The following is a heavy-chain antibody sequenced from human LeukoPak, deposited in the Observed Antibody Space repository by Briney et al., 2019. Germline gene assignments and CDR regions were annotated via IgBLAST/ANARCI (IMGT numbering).Heavy chain of an antibody. V-gene: IGHV4-39*01. J-gene: IGHJ4*02. Sequence: SETLSLTCTVSGGSLNSSSYYWGWLRQPPGTGLEWIGSIFYSGNTYDNPSLKSRVTISVDTSKNQFSLKLNSVTAADTAVYYCARHRSKWLQSSFDYWGQGTLVTVSS. D-gene: IGHD5-24*01. CDR1: GGSLNSSSYY. CDR3: ARHRSKWLQSSFDY. CDR2: IFYSGNT.